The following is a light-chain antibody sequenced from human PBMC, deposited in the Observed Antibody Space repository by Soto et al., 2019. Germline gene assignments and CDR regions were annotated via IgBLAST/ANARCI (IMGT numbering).Light chain of an antibody. CDR1: QTVSNN. CDR3: QQYNNWPLT. CDR2: GAS. Sequence: VVMTHSPCTLSVSPEAGATLSCRASQTVSNNLAWYQQKPGQTPRLLIYGASTRATGVPARFSGSGSGTEFTLTISSLQSEDFAVYYCQQYNNWPLTFGGGTKVDIK. V-gene: IGKV3-15*01. J-gene: IGKJ4*01.